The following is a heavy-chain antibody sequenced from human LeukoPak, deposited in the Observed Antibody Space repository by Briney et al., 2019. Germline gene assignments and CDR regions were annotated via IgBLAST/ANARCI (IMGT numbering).Heavy chain of an antibody. CDR2: IKPDGREE. J-gene: IGHJ3*01. Sequence: GGSLRLSCVDSGFTFSRYWMSWVRQAPGKGLEWVANIKPDGREEYYVDSVKGRFTISRDNAKNSLYLQMNSLRAEDTALYYCARDRSDILTGYNDAFDFWGQGTMVTVSS. CDR1: GFTFSRYW. D-gene: IGHD3-9*01. CDR3: ARDRSDILTGYNDAFDF. V-gene: IGHV3-7*01.